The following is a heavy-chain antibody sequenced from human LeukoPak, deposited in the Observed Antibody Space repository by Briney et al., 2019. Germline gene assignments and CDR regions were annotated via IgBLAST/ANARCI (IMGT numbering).Heavy chain of an antibody. Sequence: PSEALSLTCTVSGGSISSHYWSWIRQPPAKGLEWIGYISYSGSTNYNPSLKSRVNISVDTSKNQFSLKLSSVPAADTAVYYCARDDYGDYFDYWGQGTLVTVSS. CDR3: ARDDYGDYFDY. CDR2: ISYSGST. CDR1: GGSISSHY. V-gene: IGHV4-59*08. J-gene: IGHJ4*02. D-gene: IGHD4-17*01.